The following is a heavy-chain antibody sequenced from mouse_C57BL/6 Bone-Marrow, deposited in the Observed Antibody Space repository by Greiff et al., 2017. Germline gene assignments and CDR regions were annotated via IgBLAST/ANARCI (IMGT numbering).Heavy chain of an antibody. CDR1: GYTFTNYW. D-gene: IGHD2-4*01. J-gene: IGHJ4*01. CDR2: MHPNGGSP. Sequence: VQLQQPGAELVKPGASVKLSCKASGYTFTNYWMHWVKQRPGQGLEWIGMMHPNGGSPDYNEKFKSEATLSVDKSSRTAYMALSSLTSEDSAVYYWARSYDYDDYTMDYWGQGTSVTVSS. CDR3: ARSYDYDDYTMDY. V-gene: IGHV1-64*01.